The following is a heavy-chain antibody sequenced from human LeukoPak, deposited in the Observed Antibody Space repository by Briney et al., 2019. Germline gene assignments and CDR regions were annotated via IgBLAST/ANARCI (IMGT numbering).Heavy chain of an antibody. CDR3: ARDFYQAARPFDY. CDR1: GYSISSGYY. J-gene: IGHJ4*02. V-gene: IGHV4-38-2*02. CDR2: IYHSGST. Sequence: PSETLSLTCTVSGYSISSGYYWGWIRQPPGKGLEWIGSIYHSGSTYYNPSLKSRVTISVDTSKNQFSLKLSSVTAADTAVYYCARDFYQAARPFDYWGQGTLVTVSS. D-gene: IGHD6-6*01.